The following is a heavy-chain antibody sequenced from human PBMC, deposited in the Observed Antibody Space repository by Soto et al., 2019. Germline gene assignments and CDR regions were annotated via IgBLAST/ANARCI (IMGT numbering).Heavy chain of an antibody. V-gene: IGHV3-49*03. CDR2: IRSKAYGGTT. J-gene: IGHJ4*02. D-gene: IGHD3-22*01. Sequence: PGGSLRLSCTASGFTFGDYAMSWFRQAPGKGLEWVGFIRSKAYGGTTEYAASVKGRFTISRDDSKSIAYLQMNSLKTEDTAVYYCTRVLGYYYDSSGSTRPVDYWGQGTLVTVSS. CDR1: GFTFGDYA. CDR3: TRVLGYYYDSSGSTRPVDY.